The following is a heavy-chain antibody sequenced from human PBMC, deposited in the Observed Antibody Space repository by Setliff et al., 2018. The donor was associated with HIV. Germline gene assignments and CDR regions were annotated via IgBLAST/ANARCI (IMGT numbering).Heavy chain of an antibody. Sequence: ASVKVSCKASGYNVTVSAINWVRQAPGQALEWLGWINTKTGNPTYAQGLTGQFVFSLDTSISTAYLQISSLKAEDTAVYYCARRRGPLVRGVDPTPSFYFDYWGQGTLVTVSS. CDR3: ARRRGPLVRGVDPTPSFYFDY. D-gene: IGHD3-10*01. CDR1: GYNVTVSA. V-gene: IGHV7-4-1*02. J-gene: IGHJ4*02. CDR2: INTKTGNP.